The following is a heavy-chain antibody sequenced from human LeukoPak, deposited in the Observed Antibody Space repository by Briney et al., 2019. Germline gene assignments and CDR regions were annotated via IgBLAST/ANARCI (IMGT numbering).Heavy chain of an antibody. CDR3: AREVTD. D-gene: IGHD2-21*02. CDR1: GFTFTTYA. CDR2: ISGNGGGT. Sequence: GGSLRLSCAASGFTFTTYAMSWVRQAPGKGLEWVSLISGNGGGTYYADSVKGRFTISRDNSKSTLYLQMNSLRAEDTAVYWCAREVTDWGQGTLVTVSS. J-gene: IGHJ4*02. V-gene: IGHV3-23*01.